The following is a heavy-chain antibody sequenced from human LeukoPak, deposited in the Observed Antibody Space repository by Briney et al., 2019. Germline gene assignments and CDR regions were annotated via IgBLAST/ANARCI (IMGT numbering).Heavy chain of an antibody. Sequence: SETLSLTCTVSGSGYSISGGFYWGWIRPPPGKGLEWIGSIYHTGSTYYNPSLKSRSTISVDTSKNQFSLKLKFVTAADTAVYYCAGQFDSSGSYFYWGQGTLVTVSS. D-gene: IGHD3-22*01. V-gene: IGHV4-38-2*02. CDR2: IYHTGST. J-gene: IGHJ4*02. CDR1: GSGYSISGGFY. CDR3: AGQFDSSGSYFY.